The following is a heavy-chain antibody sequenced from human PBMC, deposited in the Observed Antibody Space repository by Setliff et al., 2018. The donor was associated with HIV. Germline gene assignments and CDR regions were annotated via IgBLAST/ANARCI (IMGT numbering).Heavy chain of an antibody. V-gene: IGHV3-33*01. D-gene: IGHD5-12*01. Sequence: SCATSGFTFSPYAIHWVRQAPGMGLEWVATIWADEITKFYADSVKGRFTISRDNSKNTMYLQMNTMRVEDTAVYYCARDPPGSGFHLDYWGQGTPVTVSS. CDR2: IWADEITK. CDR3: ARDPPGSGFHLDY. J-gene: IGHJ4*02. CDR1: GFTFSPYA.